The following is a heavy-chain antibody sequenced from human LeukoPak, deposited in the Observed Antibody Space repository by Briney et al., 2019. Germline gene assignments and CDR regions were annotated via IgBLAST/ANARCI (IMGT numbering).Heavy chain of an antibody. V-gene: IGHV3-23*01. CDR2: ISGSGAKA. CDR1: GFTFSTYA. J-gene: IGHJ4*02. CDR3: AKEYSGSFSPFPSYFDY. D-gene: IGHD1-26*01. Sequence: GGSLRLSCAASGFTFSTYAMNWDRQAPGKGLEWVSAISGSGAKAYYADFVKGRFTISRDNSKNTLYLQMNSLRAEDTAVYYCAKEYSGSFSPFPSYFDYWGQGTLVTVSS.